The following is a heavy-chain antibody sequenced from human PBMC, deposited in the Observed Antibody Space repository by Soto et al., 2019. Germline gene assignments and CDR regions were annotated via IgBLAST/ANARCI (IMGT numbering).Heavy chain of an antibody. V-gene: IGHV1-69*12. D-gene: IGHD6-13*01. CDR2: IIPIFGTA. CDR3: ARDKKRVGSSWYYFDY. J-gene: IGHJ4*02. Sequence: QVQLVQSGAEVKKPGSSVKVSCKASGGTFSSYAISWVRQAPGQGREWMGGIIPIFGTANYAQKFQGRVTITADESTSTAYMELSSLRSEDTAVYYCARDKKRVGSSWYYFDYWGQGTQVTVTS. CDR1: GGTFSSYA.